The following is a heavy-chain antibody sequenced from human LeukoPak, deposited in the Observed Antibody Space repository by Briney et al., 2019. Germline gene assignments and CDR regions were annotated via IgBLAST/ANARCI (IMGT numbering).Heavy chain of an antibody. J-gene: IGHJ4*02. Sequence: ASVKVSCKASGYTFTGYYMHWVRQAPGQGLEWMGWINPNSGGTNYAQKFQGRVTMTRDTSISTAYMELSRLRSEDTAVYYCARGGGSGSYPKGLFDYWGQGTLVTVSS. D-gene: IGHD3-10*01. V-gene: IGHV1-2*02. CDR3: ARGGGSGSYPKGLFDY. CDR1: GYTFTGYY. CDR2: INPNSGGT.